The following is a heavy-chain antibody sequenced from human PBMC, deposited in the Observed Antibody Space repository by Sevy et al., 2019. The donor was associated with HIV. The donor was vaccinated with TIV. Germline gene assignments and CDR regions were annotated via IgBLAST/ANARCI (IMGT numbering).Heavy chain of an antibody. Sequence: GGSLRLSCAASGFTFSSYAMNWVRQAPGKGLEWVSGISGSGGSGDKTNYADSGKGRFTISRYDSKNSLYLQLNSLRAEDTAIYYCARKYDSSGYFDYWGQGTLVTVSS. V-gene: IGHV3-23*01. J-gene: IGHJ4*02. CDR1: GFTFSSYA. CDR2: ISGSGGSGDKT. CDR3: ARKYDSSGYFDY. D-gene: IGHD3-22*01.